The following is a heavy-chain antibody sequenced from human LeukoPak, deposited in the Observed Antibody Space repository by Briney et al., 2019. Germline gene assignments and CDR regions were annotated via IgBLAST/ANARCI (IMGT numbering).Heavy chain of an antibody. V-gene: IGHV3-74*01. J-gene: IGHJ2*01. Sequence: GGSLRLSCAASGFTFSSYWMHWVRQAPGKGLVWVSRINSDGSSTSYADSVKGRFTISRDNAKNTLYLQMNSLRAEDTAVYYCAGDSYADPYCGGDCYSGWYFDLWGRGTLVTVSS. D-gene: IGHD2-21*02. CDR3: AGDSYADPYCGGDCYSGWYFDL. CDR2: INSDGSST. CDR1: GFTFSSYW.